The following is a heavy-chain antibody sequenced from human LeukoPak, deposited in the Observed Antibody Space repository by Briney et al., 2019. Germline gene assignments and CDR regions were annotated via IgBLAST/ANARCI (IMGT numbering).Heavy chain of an antibody. CDR2: INPSGDPT. V-gene: IGHV1-46*01. Sequence: ASVKVSCKASGYTFTSYYMHWVRQAPGQGLEWVGIINPSGDPTTYAQKFQGRVTMTSDMSTSTVYMELSSLRSEDTAVYHCARYNYYMDVWGKGTTVTVSS. J-gene: IGHJ6*03. D-gene: IGHD1-14*01. CDR1: GYTFTSYY. CDR3: ARYNYYMDV.